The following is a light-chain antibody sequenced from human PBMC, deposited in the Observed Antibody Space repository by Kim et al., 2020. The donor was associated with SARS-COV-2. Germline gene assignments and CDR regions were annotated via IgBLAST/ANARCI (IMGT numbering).Light chain of an antibody. CDR2: RNN. Sequence: QTATLRCPGNSNNVGNRGAAWLQHHQGHPPKLLSYRNNNRPSGISERFAASRSGNTASLTITTLQPEDEADYYCSAWDTSLSAWVLGGGTQLTVL. CDR3: SAWDTSLSAWV. J-gene: IGLJ3*02. CDR1: SNNVGNRG. V-gene: IGLV10-54*01.